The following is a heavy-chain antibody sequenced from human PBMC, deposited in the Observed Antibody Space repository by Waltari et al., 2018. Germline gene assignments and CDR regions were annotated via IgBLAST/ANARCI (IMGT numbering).Heavy chain of an antibody. J-gene: IGHJ4*02. Sequence: QVQLQESGQGLVKPSGTLSLTCAVSGDSISGNYWWSWVRQSPEKGVELIGQVHHSGKTHYNPSLQSRVAISLDKPQTPFSLNLNSLPAADTAIYYCAGDRAIGLFFDYWGRGTLVTVSS. V-gene: IGHV4-4*02. CDR3: AGDRAIGLFFDY. CDR1: GDSISGNYW. D-gene: IGHD2-2*01. CDR2: VHHSGKT.